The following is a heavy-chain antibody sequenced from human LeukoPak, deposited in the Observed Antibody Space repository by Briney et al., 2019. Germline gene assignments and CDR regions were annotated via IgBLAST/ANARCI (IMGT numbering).Heavy chain of an antibody. V-gene: IGHV3-11*01. J-gene: IGHJ4*02. CDR1: GFPFSDHY. D-gene: IGHD4-17*01. CDR2: IDYDGTGM. CDR3: AGPYAYGDLSY. Sequence: GGSLRLSCAASGFPFSDHYMIWIRQAPGKGLEWVSYIDYDGTGMSYADSVKGRFTISRDNAKKTLYLEMRSLTVEDSAVYYCAGPYAYGDLSYWGQGSLVSVSS.